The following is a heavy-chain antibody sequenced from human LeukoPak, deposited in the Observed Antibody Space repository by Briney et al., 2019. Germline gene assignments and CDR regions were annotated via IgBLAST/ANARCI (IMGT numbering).Heavy chain of an antibody. Sequence: GGSLRLSCAASGFTFSSYSMNWVRQAPGKGLEWVSYISSSSTIYYADSVKGRFTISTDNSKNTLYLQTNCLRAADTAVYYCAKAYRLLPFDYWGQGTLVTVSS. CDR2: ISSSSTI. V-gene: IGHV3-48*01. CDR3: AKAYRLLPFDY. D-gene: IGHD2-2*01. J-gene: IGHJ4*02. CDR1: GFTFSSYS.